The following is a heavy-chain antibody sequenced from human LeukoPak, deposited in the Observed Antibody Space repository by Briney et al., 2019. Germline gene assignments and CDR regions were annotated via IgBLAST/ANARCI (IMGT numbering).Heavy chain of an antibody. CDR3: ARDLGYCSGGSCYSYWFDP. Sequence: ASVKVSCKASGYTFTSYAMHWVRQAPGQRLEWMGWINAGNGNTKYSQKFQGRVTITRDTSASTAYMELSSLRSEDTAVYYCARDLGYCSGGSCYSYWFDPWGRGTLVTVSS. D-gene: IGHD2-15*01. J-gene: IGHJ5*02. CDR2: INAGNGNT. CDR1: GYTFTSYA. V-gene: IGHV1-3*01.